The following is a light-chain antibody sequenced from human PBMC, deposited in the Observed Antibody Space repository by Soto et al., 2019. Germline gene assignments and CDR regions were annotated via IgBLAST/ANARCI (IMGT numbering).Light chain of an antibody. CDR1: SSNIGSGYD. Sequence: QSVLTQPPSVSGAPGQRVTISCTGSSSNIGSGYDVHWYQQLPGTAPKLLIYGNNNRPSGVPDRFSGSKSGTSASLAITGLQAEDEAYYYCQSYDSSLSVVIFGGGTKLTVL. J-gene: IGLJ2*01. V-gene: IGLV1-40*01. CDR3: QSYDSSLSVVI. CDR2: GNN.